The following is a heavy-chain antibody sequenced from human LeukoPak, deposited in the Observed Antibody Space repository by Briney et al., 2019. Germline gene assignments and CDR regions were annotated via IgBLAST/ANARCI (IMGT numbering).Heavy chain of an antibody. CDR2: ISSSSSTI. D-gene: IGHD6-19*01. Sequence: SGGSLRLSCAASGFTFSSYSMNWVRQAPGKGLEWVSYISSSSSTIYYADSVKGRFTISRDNAKSSLYLQMNSLRAEDTALYYCARDRGSSGPFSYYYYMDVWGKGTTVTVSS. J-gene: IGHJ6*03. CDR3: ARDRGSSGPFSYYYYMDV. V-gene: IGHV3-48*01. CDR1: GFTFSSYS.